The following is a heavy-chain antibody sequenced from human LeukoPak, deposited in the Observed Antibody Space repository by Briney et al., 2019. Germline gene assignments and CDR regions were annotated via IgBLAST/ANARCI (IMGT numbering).Heavy chain of an antibody. Sequence: SETLSLTCTVSGGSISSYYWSWIRQPPGKGLEWIGYIYYSGSTNYNPSLKSRVTISVDTSKNQFSLKLSSVTAADTAVYYCARVTNSYDFWSGYYTEPNWFDPWGQGTLVTVSS. V-gene: IGHV4-59*01. CDR3: ARVTNSYDFWSGYYTEPNWFDP. J-gene: IGHJ5*02. D-gene: IGHD3-3*01. CDR2: IYYSGST. CDR1: GGSISSYY.